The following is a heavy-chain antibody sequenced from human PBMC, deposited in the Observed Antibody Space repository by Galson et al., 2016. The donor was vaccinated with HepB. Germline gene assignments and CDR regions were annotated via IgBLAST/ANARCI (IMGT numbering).Heavy chain of an antibody. CDR1: QFTFSTYA. Sequence: SLRLSCAVSQFTFSTYAMNWVRQAPGKGLEWVAVISYDGGKKYYADSVKGRFTISRDNSKNTLYLQMNSLRPEDTAVYFCARDPLYCSGGICIPYCFDYWGQGTPVTVSS. CDR3: ARDPLYCSGGICIPYCFDY. V-gene: IGHV3-30-3*01. D-gene: IGHD2-15*01. J-gene: IGHJ4*02. CDR2: ISYDGGKK.